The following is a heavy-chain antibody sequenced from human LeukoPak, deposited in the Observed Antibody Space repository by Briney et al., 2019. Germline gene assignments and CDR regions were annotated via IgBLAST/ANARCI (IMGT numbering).Heavy chain of an antibody. Sequence: GGSLRLSCAASGFTFSSYGMHWVRQAPGKGLEWVAVISYDGSNKYYADSVKGRFTISRDNAKNSLYLQMDSLRVEDTAVYYCARDPYSGNYGAYYYYYMDVWGKGTTVTISS. CDR2: ISYDGSNK. V-gene: IGHV3-30*03. J-gene: IGHJ6*03. CDR3: ARDPYSGNYGAYYYYYMDV. D-gene: IGHD1-26*01. CDR1: GFTFSSYG.